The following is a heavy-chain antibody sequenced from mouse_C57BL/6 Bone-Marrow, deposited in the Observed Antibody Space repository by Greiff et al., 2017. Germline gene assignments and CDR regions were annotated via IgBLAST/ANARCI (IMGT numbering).Heavy chain of an antibody. CDR3: KWTNWAFYYAMDY. J-gene: IGHJ4*01. Sequence: EVQLQQSGTVLARPGASVKMSCKTSGYTFTSYWMHWVKQRPGQGLEWIGAIYPGNSDTSYNQKFKGKAKLTAVTSASTAYMELSSLTNEDSAVYYCKWTNWAFYYAMDYWGQGTSVTVSS. CDR2: IYPGNSDT. V-gene: IGHV1-5*01. CDR1: GYTFTSYW. D-gene: IGHD4-1*01.